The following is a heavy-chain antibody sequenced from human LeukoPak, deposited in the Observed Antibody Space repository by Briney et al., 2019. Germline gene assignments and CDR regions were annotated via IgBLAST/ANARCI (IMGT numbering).Heavy chain of an antibody. J-gene: IGHJ3*02. CDR3: ARARSRITFGGIRHAFDI. Sequence: ASVKVSCKASGDTSGSYAMNWVRQAPGQGLEWVARIIPLLGITNRAQNLQGRVTVNADTSTNTVYLELSSLRPDDTAVYYCARARSRITFGGIRHAFDIWGQGTLVTVS. V-gene: IGHV1-69*04. CDR1: GDTSGSYA. CDR2: IIPLLGIT. D-gene: IGHD3-16*01.